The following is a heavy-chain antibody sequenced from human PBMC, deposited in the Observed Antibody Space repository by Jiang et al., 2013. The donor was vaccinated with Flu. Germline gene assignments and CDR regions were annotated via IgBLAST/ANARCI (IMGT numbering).Heavy chain of an antibody. V-gene: IGHV2-5*02. D-gene: IGHD5-24*01. CDR3: AHSARWLQLPDLDFDY. CDR1: GFSLSTSGVG. CDR2: IYWDDDK. J-gene: IGHJ4*02. Sequence: KPTQTLTMTCTFSGFSLSTSGVGVGWIRQPPGKALEWLALIYWDDDKRYSPSLKSRLTITKDTSKNQVVLTMTNMDPVDTATYYCAHSARWLQLPDLDFDYWGQGTLVTVSS.